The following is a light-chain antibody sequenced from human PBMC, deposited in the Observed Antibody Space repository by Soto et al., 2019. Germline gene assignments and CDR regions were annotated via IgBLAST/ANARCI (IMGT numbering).Light chain of an antibody. CDR1: ISDIVTYNL. V-gene: IGLV2-23*01. J-gene: IGLJ1*01. CDR3: CSYAGSGTDNYV. Sequence: QSVLTQPASVSGSPGQSITISCTGTISDIVTYNLVSWYQHYPGKAPKLMIYEGIKRPSGVSNRFSGSKSGNTASLTISGLQAEEDADYYCCSYAGSGTDNYVFGSGTKVTVL. CDR2: EGI.